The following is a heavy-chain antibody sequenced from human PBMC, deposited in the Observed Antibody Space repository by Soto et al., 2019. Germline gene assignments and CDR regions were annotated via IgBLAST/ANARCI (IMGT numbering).Heavy chain of an antibody. J-gene: IGHJ4*02. D-gene: IGHD6-13*01. V-gene: IGHV4-4*02. CDR2: IYHSGST. CDR1: GYSVSSSNW. CDR3: ARVASSSWYRFFDY. Sequence: SASLSLTCAVSGYSVSSSNWWSWVSQPPGKGLEWIGEIYHSGSTNYNPSLKSRVTISVDKSKNQFSLKLSSVTAADTAVYYCARVASSSWYRFFDYWGQGTPVIVSS.